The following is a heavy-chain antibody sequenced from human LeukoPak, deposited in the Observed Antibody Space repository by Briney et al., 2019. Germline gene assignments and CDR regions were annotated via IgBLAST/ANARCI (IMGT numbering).Heavy chain of an antibody. CDR1: GGSFSGYY. V-gene: IGHV4-34*01. Sequence: SGTLSLTCAVYGGSFSGYYWSWIRQPPGKGLEWIGEINHSGSTNYNPSLKSRVTISVDTSKNQFSLKLSSVTAADTAVYYCARHPRYWGQGTLVTVSS. J-gene: IGHJ4*02. CDR3: ARHPRY. CDR2: INHSGST.